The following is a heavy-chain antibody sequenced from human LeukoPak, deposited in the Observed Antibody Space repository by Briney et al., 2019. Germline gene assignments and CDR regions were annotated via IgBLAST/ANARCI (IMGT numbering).Heavy chain of an antibody. CDR2: FSYDGSTK. J-gene: IGHJ6*03. CDR3: ARDSKGSGSYYWGYYYYYMDV. V-gene: IGHV3-30*03. D-gene: IGHD3-10*01. Sequence: GGSLRLSCAASGFTFSSYGMHWVRQAPGKGLEWVAIFSYDGSTKYYADSVKGRFTISRDNAKNSLYLQMNSLRAEDTAVYYCARDSKGSGSYYWGYYYYYMDVWGKGTTVTISS. CDR1: GFTFSSYG.